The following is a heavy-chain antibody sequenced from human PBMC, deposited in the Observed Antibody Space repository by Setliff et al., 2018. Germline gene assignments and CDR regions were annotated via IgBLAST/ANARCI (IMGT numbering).Heavy chain of an antibody. V-gene: IGHV4-34*01. CDR3: ARHPTGFPNWFDV. J-gene: IGHJ5*02. CDR2: IDHSGST. CDR1: GGSFSGYY. Sequence: SETLSLTCAVYGGSFSGYYWNWIRQAPGKGLEWIGEIDHSGSTNYNPSLKSRATISRDTSNNRFSLKLTSVTAADTAVYYCARHPTGFPNWFDVWGQGTLVTVSS. D-gene: IGHD3-9*01.